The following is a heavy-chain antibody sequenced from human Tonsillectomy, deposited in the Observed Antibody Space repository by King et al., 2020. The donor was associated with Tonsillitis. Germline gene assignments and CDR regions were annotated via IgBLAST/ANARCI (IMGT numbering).Heavy chain of an antibody. CDR3: ARVNNWNPHYYFDY. CDR1: GGSITSYY. V-gene: IGHV4-59*01. CDR2: IYYSGTT. J-gene: IGHJ4*02. D-gene: IGHD1-1*01. Sequence: VQLQESGPGLVKPSETLSLTCTVSGGSITSYYWSWIRQPPGKRLEWIGYIYYSGTTNYNPSLKSRVTLSVDTSNNQFSLRLSSVTAADTAVYYCARVNNWNPHYYFDYWGQGTLVTVSS.